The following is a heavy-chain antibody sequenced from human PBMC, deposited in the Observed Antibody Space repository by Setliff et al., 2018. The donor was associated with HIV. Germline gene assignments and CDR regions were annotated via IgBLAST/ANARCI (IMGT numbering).Heavy chain of an antibody. CDR2: IYTSGST. CDR1: GGSISSGSHY. V-gene: IGHV4-61*02. D-gene: IGHD4-17*01. Sequence: SSETLSLTCTVSGGSISSGSHYWSWIRQPAGKGLEWIGRIYTSGSTNYNPSLQSRVTISVDPSKNQFSLKLSSVPAADTAVYYCARNSWRRADYGDFLTYFDYWGQGTLVTVSS. CDR3: ARNSWRRADYGDFLTYFDY. J-gene: IGHJ4*02.